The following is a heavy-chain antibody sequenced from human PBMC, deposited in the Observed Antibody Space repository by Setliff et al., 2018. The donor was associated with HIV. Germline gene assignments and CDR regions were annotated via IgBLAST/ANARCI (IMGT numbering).Heavy chain of an antibody. CDR3: ARHYFDY. J-gene: IGHJ4*02. CDR2: IFSTGST. V-gene: IGHV4-59*08. Sequence: SETLSLTCTVSGGSINSYYWSWIRQPPGKGLEWIGYIFSTGSTNYNPSLKSRLTISIDTSKNHFSLKLNSVTAADTAIYYCARHYFDYWGQGTLVTVSS. CDR1: GGSINSYY.